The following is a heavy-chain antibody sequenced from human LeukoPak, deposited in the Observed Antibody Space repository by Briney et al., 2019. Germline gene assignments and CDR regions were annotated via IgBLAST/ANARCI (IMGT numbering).Heavy chain of an antibody. CDR2: INPNSGGT. V-gene: IGHV1-2*02. CDR1: GYTFTDYY. CDR3: AREGRNGYNEGYFDY. Sequence: GSVKVSCKASGYTFTDYYMHWVRQAPGKGLDWMGWINPNSGGTQYAQNVQGRVTLTTDKSINTPYMQLSSLRSDDTAVYYCAREGRNGYNEGYFDYWGQGTLVTVSS. J-gene: IGHJ4*02. D-gene: IGHD5-24*01.